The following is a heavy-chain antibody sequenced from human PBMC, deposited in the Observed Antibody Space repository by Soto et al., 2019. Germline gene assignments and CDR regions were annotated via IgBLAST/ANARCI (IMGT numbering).Heavy chain of an antibody. CDR1: GFTFSSSG. CDR2: ISYDGSNK. V-gene: IGHV3-30*18. Sequence: PGRSLRLSCAASGFTFSSSGMHWVRQAPGKGLEWVEVISYDGSNKYYADSVKGRFTISRDNSTNTLYLQMNSLLALDTVVYYCTKDTYYYDSSGSPPPCYFVYLGPETQHTASS. CDR3: TKDTYYYDSSGSPPPCYFVY. D-gene: IGHD3-22*01. J-gene: IGHJ4*01.